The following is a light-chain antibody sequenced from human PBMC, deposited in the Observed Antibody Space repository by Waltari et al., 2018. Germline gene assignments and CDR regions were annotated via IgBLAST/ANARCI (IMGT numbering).Light chain of an antibody. CDR3: CSYTGSSTSYG. Sequence: QSALSQPASVSGSPGQSLTIPCTGASTDLASYNLVAWYQHHPNSAPKPIIYEATKRPSGISHRFSGAKSGATASLRISGLQADDEADYYCCSYTGSSTSYGCGGGTKVTVL. V-gene: IGLV2-23*01. CDR1: STDLASYNL. CDR2: EAT. J-gene: IGLJ1*01.